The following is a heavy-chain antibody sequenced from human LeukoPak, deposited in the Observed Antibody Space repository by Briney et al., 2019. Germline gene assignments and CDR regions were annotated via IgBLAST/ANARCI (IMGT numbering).Heavy chain of an antibody. CDR1: GGSISSYY. J-gene: IGHJ1*01. Sequence: SETLSVTCTVSGGSISSYYWSWIRQPPGKGLEWIGYIYHSGSTYYNPSLKSRVTISVDRSKNQFSLKLSSVTAADTAVYYCARVYSSGSRAFQHWGQGTLVTVSS. V-gene: IGHV4-59*12. CDR3: ARVYSSGSRAFQH. D-gene: IGHD6-19*01. CDR2: IYHSGST.